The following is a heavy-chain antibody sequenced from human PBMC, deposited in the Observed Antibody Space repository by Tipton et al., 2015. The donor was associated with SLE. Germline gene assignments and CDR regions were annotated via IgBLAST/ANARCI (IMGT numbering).Heavy chain of an antibody. CDR3: ARALGYNYSYDYFDY. D-gene: IGHD5-18*01. V-gene: IGHV4-59*11. J-gene: IGHJ4*02. Sequence: TLSLTCTVSGGSISNHYWSWIRQPPGKGLEWIGYIYSTGSTNYNPSLKSRVTMSVDTSKKQFSLKMSSVTAADTAVYYCARALGYNYSYDYFDYWGQGTLVTVSS. CDR1: GGSISNHY. CDR2: IYSTGST.